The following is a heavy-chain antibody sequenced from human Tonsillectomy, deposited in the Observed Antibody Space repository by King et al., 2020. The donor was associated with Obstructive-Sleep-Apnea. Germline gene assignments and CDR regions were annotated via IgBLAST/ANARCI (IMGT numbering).Heavy chain of an antibody. CDR2: ISAYNGNT. J-gene: IGHJ4*02. D-gene: IGHD2-15*01. V-gene: IGHV1-18*01. CDR3: ARRCSGGSCYGASDY. Sequence: QLVQSGAEVKKPGASVKVSCKASGYTFTSYGISWVRQAPGQGLEWMGWISAYNGNTNYAQKLQGIVTMTTDTSTSTADMELRSLRSDDTAVYYCARRCSGGSCYGASDYWGQGTLVTVSS. CDR1: GYTFTSYG.